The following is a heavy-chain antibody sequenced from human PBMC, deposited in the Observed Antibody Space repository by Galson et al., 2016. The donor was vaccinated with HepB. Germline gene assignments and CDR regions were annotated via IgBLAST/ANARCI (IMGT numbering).Heavy chain of an antibody. Sequence: TLSLTCSVSGGSISSGGFHWSWIRQHPGKGLEWIGYIYYSGNTYYKSSLRGRLTMSVDTSKNQFSLTLSSVTAADTAVYYCARGEFCRGGNCYSDAYFDYWGQGALVTVSS. CDR1: GGSISSGGFH. D-gene: IGHD2-15*01. J-gene: IGHJ4*02. CDR3: ARGEFCRGGNCYSDAYFDY. V-gene: IGHV4-31*03. CDR2: IYYSGNT.